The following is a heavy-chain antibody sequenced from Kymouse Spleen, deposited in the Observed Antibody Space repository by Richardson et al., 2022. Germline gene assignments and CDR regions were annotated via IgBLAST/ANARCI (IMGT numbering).Heavy chain of an antibody. V-gene: IGHV3-9*01. Sequence: EVQLVESGGGLVQPGRSLRLSCAASGFTFDDYAMHWVRQAPGKGLEWVSGISWNSGSIGYADSVKGRFTISRDNAKNSLYLQMNSLRAEDTALYYCAKAGITGTTDYFDYWGQGTLVTVSS. D-gene: IGHD1-7*01. CDR1: GFTFDDYA. CDR3: AKAGITGTTDYFDY. J-gene: IGHJ4*02. CDR2: ISWNSGSI.